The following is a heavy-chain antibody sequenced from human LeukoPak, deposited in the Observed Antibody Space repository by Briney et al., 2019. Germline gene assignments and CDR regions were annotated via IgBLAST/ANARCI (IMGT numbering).Heavy chain of an antibody. CDR2: MSRSGGS. CDR1: TGSISSYY. V-gene: IGHV4-4*07. Sequence: SETLSLTCTVSTGSISSYYWSWLRQPAGKGLEWIGRMSRSGGSNFNPSLKSRVTILVDSSKRQVSLKLTSVTAADTAVYYCARLLVPAASGAFDIWGQGTIVTVSS. D-gene: IGHD2-2*01. J-gene: IGHJ3*02. CDR3: ARLLVPAASGAFDI.